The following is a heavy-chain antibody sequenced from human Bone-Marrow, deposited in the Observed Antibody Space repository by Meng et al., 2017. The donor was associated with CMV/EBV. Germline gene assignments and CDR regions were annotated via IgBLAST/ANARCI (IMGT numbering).Heavy chain of an antibody. J-gene: IGHJ4*02. Sequence: GGSLRLSCAASGFTFSSYAMHWVRQAPGKGLEWVAVISYDGSNKYYADSVKGRFTISRDNSKNTLYLQMNSLRAEDTAVYYCARDSPDSSGWYFDYWGQGTRVTVYS. V-gene: IGHV3-30-3*01. D-gene: IGHD6-19*01. CDR1: GFTFSSYA. CDR3: ARDSPDSSGWYFDY. CDR2: ISYDGSNK.